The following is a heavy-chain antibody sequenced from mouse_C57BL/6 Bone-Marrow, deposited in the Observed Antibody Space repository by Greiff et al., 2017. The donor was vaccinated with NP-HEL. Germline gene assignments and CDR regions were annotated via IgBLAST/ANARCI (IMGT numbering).Heavy chain of an antibody. J-gene: IGHJ1*03. CDR3: ARFGDYGRWYFDV. V-gene: IGHV1-9*01. Sequence: VQLQQSGAELMKPGASVKLSCKATGYTINGYWIEWVKQRPGHGLEWIGEILPGSGSTNYNEKFKGKATLTADTSSNTAYMQLSSLTTEDSAIYYCARFGDYGRWYFDVWGTGTTVTVSS. D-gene: IGHD1-1*01. CDR1: GYTINGYW. CDR2: ILPGSGST.